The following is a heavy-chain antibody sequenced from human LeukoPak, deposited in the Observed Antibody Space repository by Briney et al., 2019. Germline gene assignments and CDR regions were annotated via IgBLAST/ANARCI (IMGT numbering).Heavy chain of an antibody. CDR2: TIPIFGTA. CDR1: GGTFSSYA. D-gene: IGHD4-23*01. J-gene: IGHJ4*02. Sequence: SVKVSCKASGGTFSSYAISWVRQAPGQGLEWMGGTIPIFGTANYAQKFQGRVTITADKSTSTAYMELSSLRSEDTAVYYCARGLNDYGGNSDYWGQGTLVTVSS. CDR3: ARGLNDYGGNSDY. V-gene: IGHV1-69*06.